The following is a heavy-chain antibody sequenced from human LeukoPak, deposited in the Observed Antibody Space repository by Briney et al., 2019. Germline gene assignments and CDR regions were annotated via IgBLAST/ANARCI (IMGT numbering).Heavy chain of an antibody. D-gene: IGHD1-26*01. CDR2: IFYTGNT. CDR3: ARQGVGATIYAWFDP. Sequence: SETLSLTCTVSGGSIRSDDYYWSWIRQPPGKRLEWIGYIFYTGNTHYNPSLQSRVTFSVDTSKNQFSLKLSSVTAADTAVYYCARQGVGATIYAWFDPWGQGTLVTVSS. J-gene: IGHJ5*02. V-gene: IGHV4-30-4*01. CDR1: GGSIRSDDYY.